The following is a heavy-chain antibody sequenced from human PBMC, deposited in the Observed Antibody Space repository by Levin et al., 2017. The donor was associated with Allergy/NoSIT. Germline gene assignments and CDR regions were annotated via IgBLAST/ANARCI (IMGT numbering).Heavy chain of an antibody. CDR2: IYSGGST. CDR3: ATYDYSNYNYFDY. J-gene: IGHJ4*02. V-gene: IGHV3-53*01. Sequence: LSLTCAASGFTVSSTYMSWVRQAPGKGLEWVSVIYSGGSTYYADSVKGRFTISRDNSKNTLYLQMNSLRAEDTAVYYCATYDYSNYNYFDYWGQGTLVTVSS. D-gene: IGHD4-11*01. CDR1: GFTVSSTY.